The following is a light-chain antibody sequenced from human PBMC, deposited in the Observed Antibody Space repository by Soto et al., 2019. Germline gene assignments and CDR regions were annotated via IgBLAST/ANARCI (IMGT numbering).Light chain of an antibody. CDR2: SNN. J-gene: IGLJ3*02. V-gene: IGLV1-47*02. CDR1: SSNIGSNY. Sequence: QSVLTQPPSASGTPGQRVTSSCSGSSSNIGSNYVYWYQQLPGTAPKLLIYSNNQRPSGVPDRFSGSKSGTSASLAISGLRSEDEAEYYCAAWDDSLRGWVFGGGTKLTVL. CDR3: AAWDDSLRGWV.